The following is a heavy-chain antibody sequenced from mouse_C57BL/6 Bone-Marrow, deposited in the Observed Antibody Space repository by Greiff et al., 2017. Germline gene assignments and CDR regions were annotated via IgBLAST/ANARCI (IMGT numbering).Heavy chain of an antibody. CDR3: ARYYGSTLFDY. CDR2: IYPGGGYT. V-gene: IGHV1-63*01. CDR1: GYTFTNYW. D-gene: IGHD1-1*01. Sequence: VHLVESGAELVRPGTSVKMSCTASGYTFTNYWIGWAKQRPGHGLEWIGDIYPGGGYTNYNEKFKGKATLTADKSSSTAYMQFSSLTSEDSAIYYCARYYGSTLFDYWGQGTTLTVSS. J-gene: IGHJ2*01.